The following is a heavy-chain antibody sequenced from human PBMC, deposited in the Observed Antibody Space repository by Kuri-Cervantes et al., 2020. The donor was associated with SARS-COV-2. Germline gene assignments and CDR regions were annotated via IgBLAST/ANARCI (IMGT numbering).Heavy chain of an antibody. CDR2: IYYSGST. CDR3: ARRGRTGEGDT. J-gene: IGHJ5*02. Sequence: SETLSLTCTVSGDSMSTYYWTWIRQPPGKGLEWIGYIYYSGSTNYNPSLKSRVTISVEASKNQFSLTLSSVTAADTAVYYCARRGRTGEGDTWGQGTLVTVSS. CDR1: GDSMSTYY. V-gene: IGHV4-59*08. D-gene: IGHD7-27*01.